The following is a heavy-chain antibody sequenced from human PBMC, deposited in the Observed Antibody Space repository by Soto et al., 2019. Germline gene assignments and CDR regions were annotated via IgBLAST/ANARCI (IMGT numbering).Heavy chain of an antibody. Sequence: SETLSLTCSVSGGSISRSTHYWGWIRQSPGKGLEWIGNMYYSGSAYYNPSLGSRVTISLDTSKNQFSLKLSSVTAADTAVYYCARAMVTAIFFPPYYYYYGMDVWGQGTTVTVSS. D-gene: IGHD2-21*02. CDR2: MYYSGSA. J-gene: IGHJ6*02. V-gene: IGHV4-39*01. CDR3: ARAMVTAIFFPPYYYYYGMDV. CDR1: GGSISRSTHY.